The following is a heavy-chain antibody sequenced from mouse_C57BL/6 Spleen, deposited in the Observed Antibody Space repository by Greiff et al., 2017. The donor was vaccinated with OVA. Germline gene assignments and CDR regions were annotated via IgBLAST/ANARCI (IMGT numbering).Heavy chain of an antibody. J-gene: IGHJ1*03. D-gene: IGHD2-4*01. CDR3: ARGPYDYDGYWYFDV. V-gene: IGHV1-81*01. CDR2: IYPRSGNT. Sequence: VQGVESGAELARPGASVKLSCKASGYTFTSYGISWVKQRTGQGLEWIGEIYPRSGNTYYNEKFKGKATLTADKSSSTAYMELRSLTSEDSAVYFCARGPYDYDGYWYFDVWGTGTTVTVSS. CDR1: GYTFTSYG.